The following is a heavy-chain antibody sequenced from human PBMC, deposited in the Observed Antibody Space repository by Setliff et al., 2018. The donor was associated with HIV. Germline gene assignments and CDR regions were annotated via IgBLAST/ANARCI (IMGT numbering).Heavy chain of an antibody. V-gene: IGHV3-15*01. CDR1: EFTFTNAW. CDR3: TTDPILAPGNTSGY. Sequence: PGGSLRLSCAASEFTFTNAWMSWVRQAPGKGLEWVGRIKTKADGGTTDYAAPVNGRFTISRDDSKNTLFLQMNSLKTEDTALYYCTTDPILAPGNTSGYWGQGTMVTVSS. J-gene: IGHJ4*02. CDR2: IKTKADGGTT.